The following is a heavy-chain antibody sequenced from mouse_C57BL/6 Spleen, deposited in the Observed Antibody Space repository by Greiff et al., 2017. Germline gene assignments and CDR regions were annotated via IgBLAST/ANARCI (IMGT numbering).Heavy chain of an antibody. J-gene: IGHJ1*03. CDR1: GYTFTNYW. CDR3: ARQYYGSNNGYWDFDV. CDR2: VEPNSGGT. D-gene: IGHD1-1*01. Sequence: QVQLQQPGAELVKPGASVKLSCKASGYTFTNYWMHWVKQRPGRGLEWIGRVEPNSGGTKYNEKFKSKATLTVDKTSSTAYMQLSSRTSEDSAVYYCARQYYGSNNGYWDFDVWGTGTTVTVAS. V-gene: IGHV1-72*01.